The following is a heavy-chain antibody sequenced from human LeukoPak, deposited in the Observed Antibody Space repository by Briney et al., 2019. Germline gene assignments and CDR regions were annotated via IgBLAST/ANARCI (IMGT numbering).Heavy chain of an antibody. CDR1: GYTFNNHG. CDR2: ISGYNGQT. J-gene: IGHJ4*02. CDR3: ARDVRVSQFDY. Sequence: GASVKVSCKASGYTFNNHGISWVRQAPGQGLEWKGWISGYNGQTDYAQKFQGRVTLTTDTSTSTAYMEVRSLTSDDTAMYYCARDVRVSQFDYWGQGTLVTVSS. V-gene: IGHV1-18*01.